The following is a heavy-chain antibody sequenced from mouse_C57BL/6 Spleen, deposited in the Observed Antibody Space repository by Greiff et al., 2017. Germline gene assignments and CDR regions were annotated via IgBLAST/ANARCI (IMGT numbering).Heavy chain of an antibody. D-gene: IGHD1-1*01. V-gene: IGHV1-50*01. J-gene: IGHJ3*01. CDR1: GYTFTSYW. Sequence: QVQLQQPGAELVKPGASVKLSCKASGYTFTSYWMQWVKQRPGQGLEWIGEIDPSDSYTNYNQKFKGKATLTVDTSSSTAYMQLSRLTSEDSAVYYCARGVLRNWGQGTLVTVSA. CDR3: ARGVLRN. CDR2: IDPSDSYT.